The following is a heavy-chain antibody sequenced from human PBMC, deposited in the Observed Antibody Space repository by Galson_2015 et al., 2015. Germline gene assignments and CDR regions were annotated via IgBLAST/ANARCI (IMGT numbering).Heavy chain of an antibody. CDR2: MSYDGSNK. V-gene: IGHV3-30-3*01. CDR3: ARGHDDYGDSFVY. Sequence: SLRLSCAASGFTFSSYAMHWVRQAPGKGLEWVAVMSYDGSNKYYADSVKGRFTISRDNSKNTLYLQMNSLRAEDTAVYYCARGHDDYGDSFVYWGQGTLVTVSS. J-gene: IGHJ4*02. D-gene: IGHD4-17*01. CDR1: GFTFSSYA.